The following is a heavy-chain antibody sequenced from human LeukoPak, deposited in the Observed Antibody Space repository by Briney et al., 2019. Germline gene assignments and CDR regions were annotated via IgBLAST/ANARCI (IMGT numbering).Heavy chain of an antibody. Sequence: ASVKVSCKASGGTFSSYAISWVRQAPGQGLEWMGGIIPIFGTANYAQKFQGRVTITADESTSTAYMELSSLRSEDTAVYYCARVGYSYGLDYFDYWGQGTLVTASS. CDR2: IIPIFGTA. V-gene: IGHV1-69*13. CDR1: GGTFSSYA. J-gene: IGHJ4*02. CDR3: ARVGYSYGLDYFDY. D-gene: IGHD5-18*01.